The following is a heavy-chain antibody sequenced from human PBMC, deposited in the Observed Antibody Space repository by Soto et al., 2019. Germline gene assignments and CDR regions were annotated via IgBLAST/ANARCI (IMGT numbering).Heavy chain of an antibody. J-gene: IGHJ3*02. CDR1: GGSISSYY. CDR2: IYYSGST. V-gene: IGHV4-59*01. D-gene: IGHD4-17*01. Sequence: ASETLSLTCTVSGGSISSYYWSWIRQPPGKGLEWIGYIYYSGSTNYNPSLKSRVTISVDTSKNQFSLKLSSVTAADTAVYYCASDTAPTDHAFDIWGQGTMVTVSS. CDR3: ASDTAPTDHAFDI.